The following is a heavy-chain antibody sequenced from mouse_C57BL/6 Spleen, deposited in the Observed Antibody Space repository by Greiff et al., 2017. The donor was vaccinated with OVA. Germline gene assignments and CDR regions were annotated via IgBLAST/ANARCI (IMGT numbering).Heavy chain of an antibody. CDR1: GYTFTDYY. CDR3: AYYGSSLWYFDV. Sequence: VQLQQSGPELVKPGASVKISCKASGYTFTDYYMNWVKQSHGKSLEWIGDINPNNGGTSYNQKFKGKATLTVDKSSSTAYMELRSLTSEDSAVYYCAYYGSSLWYFDVWGTGTTVTVSS. J-gene: IGHJ1*03. D-gene: IGHD1-1*01. CDR2: INPNNGGT. V-gene: IGHV1-26*01.